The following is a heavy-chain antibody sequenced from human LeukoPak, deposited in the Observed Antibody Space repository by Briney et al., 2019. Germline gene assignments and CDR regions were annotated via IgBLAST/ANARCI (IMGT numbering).Heavy chain of an antibody. CDR1: GFTVSSNY. D-gene: IGHD1-26*01. V-gene: IGHV3-66*01. CDR3: ARGASGSYYPPGYYFDY. J-gene: IGHJ4*02. Sequence: GGSLRLSCAASGFTVSSNYMSWARQAPGKGLEWVSVIYSGGSAYYADSVKGRFTISRDNSKNTLYLQMNSLRAEDTAVYYCARGASGSYYPPGYYFDYWGQGTLVTVSS. CDR2: IYSGGSA.